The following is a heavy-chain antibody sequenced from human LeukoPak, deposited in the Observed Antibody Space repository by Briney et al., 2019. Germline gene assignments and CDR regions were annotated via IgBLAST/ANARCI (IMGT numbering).Heavy chain of an antibody. J-gene: IGHJ5*02. CDR2: IYSSGST. V-gene: IGHV4-4*07. D-gene: IGHD2-2*01. Sequence: SETLSLTCSVSGGSISSYYWSWIRQPAGRALEWIGRIYSSGSTNYNPSLKRRVIMSVDTSKNQFSLKLSSVTAADTAVYYCARDIVVVPAAPSSPYNWFDPWGQGTQVTVSS. CDR1: GGSISSYY. CDR3: ARDIVVVPAAPSSPYNWFDP.